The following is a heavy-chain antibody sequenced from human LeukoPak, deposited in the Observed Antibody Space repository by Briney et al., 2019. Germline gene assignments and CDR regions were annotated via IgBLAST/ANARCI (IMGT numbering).Heavy chain of an antibody. V-gene: IGHV4-59*08. Sequence: SETLSLTCTVSGASISSFYWSWIRQPPGKGLEWIGYSFYSGSTNYKPSLKSRVTISVDTSKNQSSLRLSSVTAADTAVYYCAAKMVGGTTIADYWGQGTLVTVSS. CDR1: GASISSFY. D-gene: IGHD1-26*01. CDR2: SFYSGST. CDR3: AAKMVGGTTIADY. J-gene: IGHJ4*02.